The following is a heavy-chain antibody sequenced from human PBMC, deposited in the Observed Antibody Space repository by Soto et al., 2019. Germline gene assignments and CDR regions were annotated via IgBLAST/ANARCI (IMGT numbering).Heavy chain of an antibody. D-gene: IGHD3-10*01. Sequence: QVQLVESGGGVVQPGRSLRLSCAASGFTFSSYGMHWVRQAPGKGLEWVAVISYDGSNKYYADSVKGRFTISRDNDKNTLYLQMNSLRAEDTAVYYCAKVGGFGELFPKYYYMDVWGKGTTVTVSS. CDR2: ISYDGSNK. V-gene: IGHV3-30*18. CDR3: AKVGGFGELFPKYYYMDV. J-gene: IGHJ6*03. CDR1: GFTFSSYG.